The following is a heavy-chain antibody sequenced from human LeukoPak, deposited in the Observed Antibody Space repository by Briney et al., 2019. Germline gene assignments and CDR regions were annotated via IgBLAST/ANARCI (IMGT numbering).Heavy chain of an antibody. J-gene: IGHJ4*02. Sequence: GGSLRLSCAASGFTFSNYWMTWVRQAPGKGLEWVANIKDDGSDKYYVDSVKDRFTISRDNAKNSLYLQMNSLRVEDTAVYFCARDQWRLFDYWGQGTLVAVSS. CDR1: GFTFSNYW. V-gene: IGHV3-7*04. D-gene: IGHD2-21*02. CDR3: ARDQWRLFDY. CDR2: IKDDGSDK.